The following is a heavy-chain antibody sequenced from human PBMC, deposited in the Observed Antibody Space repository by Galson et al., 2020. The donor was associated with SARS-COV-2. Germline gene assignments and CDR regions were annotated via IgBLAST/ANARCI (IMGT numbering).Heavy chain of an antibody. V-gene: IGHV3-7*01. D-gene: IGHD3-10*01. J-gene: IGHJ6*02. Sequence: GESLKISCVVSGFNFKRYWMSWVRQAPGKGLEWVANIKQDGSEKHYVESVKGRFTISRDNAKNSLFLQMDSLRAEDTGLYYCAREDPRGDVWGQGTMVAVSS. CDR3: AREDPRGDV. CDR2: IKQDGSEK. CDR1: GFNFKRYW.